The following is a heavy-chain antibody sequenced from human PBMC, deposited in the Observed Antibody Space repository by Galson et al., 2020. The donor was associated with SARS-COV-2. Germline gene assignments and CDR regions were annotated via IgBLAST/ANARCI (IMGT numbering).Heavy chain of an antibody. V-gene: IGHV4-34*01. Sequence: SQTLSLTCAVHGGSFSGYYWSWIRQPPGKGLEWIGEIKHSGSTNYNPSLKSRVTKSVDTSKNQFSLKLSSVTAADTAVYYCARGRASSSWYNRYYMDVWGKGTTVTVSS. CDR1: GGSFSGYY. D-gene: IGHD6-13*01. J-gene: IGHJ6*03. CDR2: IKHSGST. CDR3: ARGRASSSWYNRYYMDV.